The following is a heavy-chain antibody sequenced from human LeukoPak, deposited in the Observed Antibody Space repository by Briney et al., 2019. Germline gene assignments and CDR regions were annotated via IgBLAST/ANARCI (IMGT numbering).Heavy chain of an antibody. D-gene: IGHD2-15*01. CDR1: GGTFSSYA. V-gene: IGHV1-69*13. CDR3: ARPPLGYCTGGSCSFDP. Sequence: GASVKVSCKASGGTFSSYAISWVRQAPGQGLEWMGGIIPIFGTANYAQKFQGRVTITADESTSTAYMELSSLRSEDTAVYYCARPPLGYCTGGSCSFDPWGQGTLVTVSS. CDR2: IIPIFGTA. J-gene: IGHJ5*02.